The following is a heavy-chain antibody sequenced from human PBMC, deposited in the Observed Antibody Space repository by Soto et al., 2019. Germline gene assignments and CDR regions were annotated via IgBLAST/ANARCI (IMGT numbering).Heavy chain of an antibody. CDR3: ARAGAKIAVLGGNYDY. V-gene: IGHV3-74*01. Sequence: EVQLVQSGGGSVQPGGSLRLSCEASGFTFTSFWMHWVRQVPGKGLVWVSRINSDGSNTRYADSVKGRFTISSDNAMGTVYLQMNSLRVEDTAVYYCARAGAKIAVLGGNYDYWGQGTLVTVSS. CDR2: INSDGSNT. D-gene: IGHD1-26*01. J-gene: IGHJ4*02. CDR1: GFTFTSFW.